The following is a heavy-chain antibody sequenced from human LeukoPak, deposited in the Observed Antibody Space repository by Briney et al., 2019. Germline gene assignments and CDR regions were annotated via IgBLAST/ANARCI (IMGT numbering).Heavy chain of an antibody. CDR2: ISHDARNK. J-gene: IGHJ4*02. Sequence: GRSLRLSCAASGFTFSSYAIHWVSQAPGKGLEWVAVISHDARNKYYADSVKGRFTISRDNSKNTLYLQMDSLRVEDTAVYYCAREGIYGLDYWGQGTLVTVSS. D-gene: IGHD3-16*01. V-gene: IGHV3-30*04. CDR1: GFTFSSYA. CDR3: AREGIYGLDY.